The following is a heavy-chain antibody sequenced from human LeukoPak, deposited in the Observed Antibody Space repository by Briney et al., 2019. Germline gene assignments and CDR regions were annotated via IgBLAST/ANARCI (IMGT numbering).Heavy chain of an antibody. D-gene: IGHD6-13*01. Sequence: GGSLRLSCAASGLSFSRYGTHWVRQAPGKGLEWVALIFADGSNKYYGDSVNGRFSISRDNSKDTSSLQMNGLRVEDTAVYYCAREEGSSRYWYFDYWGQGTLVTVSS. J-gene: IGHJ4*02. CDR2: IFADGSNK. V-gene: IGHV3-33*01. CDR3: AREEGSSRYWYFDY. CDR1: GLSFSRYG.